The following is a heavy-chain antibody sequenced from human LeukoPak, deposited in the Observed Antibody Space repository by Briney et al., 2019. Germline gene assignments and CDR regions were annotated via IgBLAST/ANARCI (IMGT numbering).Heavy chain of an antibody. CDR2: VKQDGSEK. J-gene: IGHJ4*02. Sequence: PGGSLRLSCAASGFTFSSYWMSWVRQAPGKGLEWVANVKQDGSEKYYVDSVKGRFTISRDNAKNSLYLQMNSLRAEDTAVYYCAREGGVGATDYWGQGTLVTVSS. D-gene: IGHD1-26*01. CDR3: AREGGVGATDY. V-gene: IGHV3-7*01. CDR1: GFTFSSYW.